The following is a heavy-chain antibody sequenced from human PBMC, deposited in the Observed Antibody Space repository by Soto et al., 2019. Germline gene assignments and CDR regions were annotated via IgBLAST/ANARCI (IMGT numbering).Heavy chain of an antibody. D-gene: IGHD2-2*01. V-gene: IGHV1-18*04. Sequence: ASVKVSCKXSGYTFTSYGISWVRQAPGQGLEWMGWISAYNGNTNYAQKLQGRVTMTTDTSTSTAYMELRSLRSDDTAVYYCARKIVVVPAATNWFDPWGQGTLVTVSS. CDR1: GYTFTSYG. J-gene: IGHJ5*02. CDR3: ARKIVVVPAATNWFDP. CDR2: ISAYNGNT.